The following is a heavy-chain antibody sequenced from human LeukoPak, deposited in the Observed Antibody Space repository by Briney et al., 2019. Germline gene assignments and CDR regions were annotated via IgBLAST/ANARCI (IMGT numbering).Heavy chain of an antibody. D-gene: IGHD6-19*01. Sequence: SQTLSLTCTVSGGSISSGGYYWSWIRQPPGKGLEWIGYIYHSGSTYYNPSLKSRVTISVDRSKNQFSLKLSSVTAADTAVYYCARGSLSGGWYPDAFDIWGQGTMVTVSS. V-gene: IGHV4-30-2*01. CDR1: GGSISSGGYY. CDR3: ARGSLSGGWYPDAFDI. CDR2: IYHSGST. J-gene: IGHJ3*02.